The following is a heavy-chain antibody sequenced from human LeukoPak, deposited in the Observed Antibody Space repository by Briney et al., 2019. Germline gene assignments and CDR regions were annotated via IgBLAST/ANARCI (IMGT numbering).Heavy chain of an antibody. CDR1: GFTFSSYA. V-gene: IGHV3-23*01. D-gene: IGHD1-26*01. J-gene: IGHJ3*02. CDR2: ISGGGGST. CDR3: ARYSGSFLREDAFDI. Sequence: GGSLRLSCAAPGFTFSSYAMSGVRQAPGKGLEWVSVISGGGGSTYYEDSVKGRFTISRDNSKNTLYLQMNSLRAEDTAVYYCARYSGSFLREDAFDIWGQGTMVTVSS.